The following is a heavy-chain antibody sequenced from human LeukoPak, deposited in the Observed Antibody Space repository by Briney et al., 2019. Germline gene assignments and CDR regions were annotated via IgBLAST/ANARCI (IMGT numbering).Heavy chain of an antibody. J-gene: IGHJ3*02. CDR1: GLVFRSFS. CDR2: ISSTSNHK. V-gene: IGHV3-21*06. Sequence: GRSLSLSCAASGLVFRSFSMTCVREPPARGLECGASISSTSNHKYHADSVKGRYTFSRDNDENRLYVQMNRHRAEDTALYYCATRVTADSYDASDIWGQGTMVTVSS. D-gene: IGHD6-25*01. CDR3: ATRVTADSYDASDI.